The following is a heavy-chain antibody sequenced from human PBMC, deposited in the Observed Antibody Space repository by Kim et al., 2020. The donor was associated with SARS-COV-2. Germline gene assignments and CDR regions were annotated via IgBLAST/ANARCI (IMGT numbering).Heavy chain of an antibody. J-gene: IGHJ3*02. D-gene: IGHD4-17*01. Sequence: SETLSLTCTVSGGSISSYYWSWIRQPPGKGLEWIGYIYYSGSTNYNPSLKSRVTISVDTSKNQFSLKLSSVTAADTAVYYCARDDYGDYGDAFDIWGQGT. CDR1: GGSISSYY. CDR3: ARDDYGDYGDAFDI. CDR2: IYYSGST. V-gene: IGHV4-59*01.